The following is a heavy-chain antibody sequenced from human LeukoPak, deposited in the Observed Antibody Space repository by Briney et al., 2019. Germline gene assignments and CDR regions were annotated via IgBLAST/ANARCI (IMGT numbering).Heavy chain of an antibody. J-gene: IGHJ5*02. Sequence: SETLSLTCAVYGGSFSGYYWSWICQPPGKGLEWIGEINHSGSTNYNPSPKSRVTISVDTSKNQFSLKLSSVTAADTAVYYCAGGSSWGQGTLVTVSS. CDR3: AGGSS. CDR2: INHSGST. CDR1: GGSFSGYY. V-gene: IGHV4-34*01.